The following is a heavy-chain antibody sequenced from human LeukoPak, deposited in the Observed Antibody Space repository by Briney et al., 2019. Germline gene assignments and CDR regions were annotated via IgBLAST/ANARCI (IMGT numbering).Heavy chain of an antibody. CDR3: ASGSLGDGYGVGDYYQYMDV. CDR2: IMPLFGTA. J-gene: IGHJ6*03. Sequence: SVKVSCKASGGTCNSYAISWVRQAPGQGLEWMGGIMPLFGTANYAQEFQGRVTFTTDESASTAYMEVSSLRSEDTAVYYCASGSLGDGYGVGDYYQYMDVWGKGTTVTVSS. CDR1: GGTCNSYA. V-gene: IGHV1-69*05. D-gene: IGHD5-24*01.